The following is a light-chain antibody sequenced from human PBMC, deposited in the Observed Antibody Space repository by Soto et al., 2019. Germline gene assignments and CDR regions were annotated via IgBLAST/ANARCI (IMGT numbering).Light chain of an antibody. V-gene: IGKV3-20*01. CDR3: HQYDNSPRT. J-gene: IGKJ1*01. Sequence: EIVLTQSPGTLSLSPGERATLSCRASQSVNSNYLAWYQQKPGQGPRLLMYGTSSRATGIPDPCSGSGSGTDFTLTISRLEPEDFAVYYCHQYDNSPRTFGQGTKVEIK. CDR2: GTS. CDR1: QSVNSNY.